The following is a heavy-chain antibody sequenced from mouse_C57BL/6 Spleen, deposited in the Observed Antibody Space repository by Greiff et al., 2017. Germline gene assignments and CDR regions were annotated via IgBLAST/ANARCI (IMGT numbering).Heavy chain of an antibody. Sequence: VQLQESGPGLVQPSQSLSITCTVSGFSLTSYGVHWVRQSPGKGLEWLGVIWRGGSTDYNAAFMSRLSITKDNSKSQVFFKMNSLQADDTAIYYGAIPRDWERIWFAYWGQGTLVTVSA. CDR2: IWRGGST. CDR3: AIPRDWERIWFAY. CDR1: GFSLTSYG. V-gene: IGHV2-5*01. J-gene: IGHJ3*01. D-gene: IGHD4-1*01.